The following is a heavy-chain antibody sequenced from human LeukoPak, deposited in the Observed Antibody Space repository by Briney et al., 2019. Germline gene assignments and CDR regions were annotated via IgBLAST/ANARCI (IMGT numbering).Heavy chain of an antibody. CDR2: INPTGTTT. V-gene: IGHV1-46*01. Sequence: ASVKVSCKASGYTFINNWMHWVRQAPGQGLEWVGLINPTGTTTLYAQKFQGRVTLTRDMSTSTDYMELRSLKSEDTAVYYCARDNSVGDIAWWFDPWGQGTLVPVSS. J-gene: IGHJ5*02. CDR3: ARDNSVGDIAWWFDP. CDR1: GYTFINNW. D-gene: IGHD3-10*01.